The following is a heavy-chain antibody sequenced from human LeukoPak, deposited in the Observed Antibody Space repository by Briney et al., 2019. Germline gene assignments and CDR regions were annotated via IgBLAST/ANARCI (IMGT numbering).Heavy chain of an antibody. CDR2: ISGDGAST. CDR3: AKGGHYSPFDY. J-gene: IGHJ4*02. Sequence: GGSLRLSCAASGLTFSNYAMTWVRQAPGKGLEWVSTISGDGASTYYADSVRGRFTISRDNSMNTLYLQMNTLTAEDTAVYYCAKGGHYSPFDYWGQGTMVAVSS. V-gene: IGHV3-23*01. D-gene: IGHD3-10*01. CDR1: GLTFSNYA.